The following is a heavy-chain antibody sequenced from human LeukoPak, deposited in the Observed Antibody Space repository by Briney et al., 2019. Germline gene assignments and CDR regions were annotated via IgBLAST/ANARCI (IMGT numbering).Heavy chain of an antibody. CDR3: ARGPYDSSGYYPH. V-gene: IGHV1-69*05. CDR1: GGTFSSYA. Sequence: SVKVSCKASGGTFSSYAISWVRQAPGQGLEWMGGIIPIFGTANYAQKFQGRVTITTDESTSTAYMELSSLRSEGTAVYYCARGPYDSSGYYPHWGQGTLVTVSS. CDR2: IIPIFGTA. D-gene: IGHD3-22*01. J-gene: IGHJ4*02.